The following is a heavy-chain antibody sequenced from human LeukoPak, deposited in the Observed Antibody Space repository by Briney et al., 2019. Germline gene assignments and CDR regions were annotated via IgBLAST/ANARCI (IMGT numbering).Heavy chain of an antibody. CDR2: INQDGSAR. CDR3: ARDTYYYDSGGLDY. CDR1: EFTFSRFW. D-gene: IGHD3-22*01. J-gene: IGHJ4*02. Sequence: GGSLRLSCVASEFTFSRFWMSWVRQAPGKGLEWVAHINQDGSARYYVDSVKGRFTISRDNAKNSLYLQMNSLRAEDTAVYYCARDTYYYDSGGLDYWGQGTLVTVSS. V-gene: IGHV3-7*01.